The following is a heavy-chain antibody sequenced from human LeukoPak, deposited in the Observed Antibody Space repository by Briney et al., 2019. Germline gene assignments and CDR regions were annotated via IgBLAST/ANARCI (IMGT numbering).Heavy chain of an antibody. CDR3: ARSDQPHIAGFDH. CDR1: GFTFSSYA. D-gene: IGHD6-13*01. J-gene: IGHJ4*02. CDR2: IYYSGST. Sequence: GSLRLSCAASGFTFSSYAMSWVRQAPGKGLEWIGYIYYSGSTNYNPSLKSRVTISVDTSKNQFSLKLSSVTAADTAVYYCARSDQPHIAGFDHWGQGTLVTVSS. V-gene: IGHV4-59*01.